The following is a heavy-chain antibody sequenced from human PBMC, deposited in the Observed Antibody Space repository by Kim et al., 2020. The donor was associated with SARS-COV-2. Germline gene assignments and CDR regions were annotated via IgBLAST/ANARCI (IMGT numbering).Heavy chain of an antibody. D-gene: IGHD2-15*01. J-gene: IGHJ5*02. CDR1: GGTFSSYA. CDR3: ARGAHILGNWFDP. Sequence: SVKVSCKASGGTFSSYAISWVRQAPGQGLEWMGGIIPIFGTANYAQKFQGRVTITADESTSTAYMELSSLRSEDTAVYYCARGAHILGNWFDPWGQGTLVTVSS. V-gene: IGHV1-69*13. CDR2: IIPIFGTA.